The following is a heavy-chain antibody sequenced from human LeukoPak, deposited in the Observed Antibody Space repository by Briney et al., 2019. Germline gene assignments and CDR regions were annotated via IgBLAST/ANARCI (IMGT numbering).Heavy chain of an antibody. Sequence: GASVKVSCRASGYTFTSYDINWVRQATGQGLEWMGWMNPNSGNTGYAQKFQGRVTITRNTSISTAYMELSSLRSEDTAVYYCARGFFGSGCYGYYYMDVWGKGTTVTVSS. CDR1: GYTFTSYD. CDR3: ARGFFGSGCYGYYYMDV. V-gene: IGHV1-8*03. CDR2: MNPNSGNT. D-gene: IGHD6-19*01. J-gene: IGHJ6*03.